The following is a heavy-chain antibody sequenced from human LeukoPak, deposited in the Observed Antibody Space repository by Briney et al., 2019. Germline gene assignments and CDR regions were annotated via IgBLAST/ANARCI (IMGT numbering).Heavy chain of an antibody. Sequence: GESLKISCKGSGYSFTSYWIGWVRQMPGKGLEWMGIIYPGDSDTRYSPSFQGQVTISADKSISTAYLQWSSLKASDTAMYYCARHPSSIAARSWSDPWGQGTLVTVSS. D-gene: IGHD6-6*01. CDR2: IYPGDSDT. CDR3: ARHPSSIAARSWSDP. J-gene: IGHJ5*02. V-gene: IGHV5-51*01. CDR1: GYSFTSYW.